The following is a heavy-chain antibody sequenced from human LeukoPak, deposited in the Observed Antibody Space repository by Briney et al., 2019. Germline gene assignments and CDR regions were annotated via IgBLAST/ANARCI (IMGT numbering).Heavy chain of an antibody. D-gene: IGHD3-22*01. CDR3: ARGLYDSSGYGDEN. Sequence: GGPLRLSCAASGFTFDDYGMSWVRQAPGKGLEWVSGINWNGGSTGYADSVKGRFTISRDNAKNSLYLQMNSLRAEDTALYYCARGLYDSSGYGDENWGQGTLVTVSS. CDR1: GFTFDDYG. J-gene: IGHJ4*02. V-gene: IGHV3-20*04. CDR2: INWNGGST.